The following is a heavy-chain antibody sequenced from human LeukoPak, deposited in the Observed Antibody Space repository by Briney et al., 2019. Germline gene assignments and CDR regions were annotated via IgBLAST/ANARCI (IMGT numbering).Heavy chain of an antibody. V-gene: IGHV3-74*01. J-gene: IGHJ4*02. CDR1: GFTFSSYW. Sequence: GGSLRLFCAASGFTFSSYWMHWVRQAPGKGLVWVSRINSDGSSTSYADSVKGRFTISRDNAKNTLYLQMNSLRAEDAAVYYCARGEVGAAPLDYWGQGTLVTVSS. CDR2: INSDGSST. D-gene: IGHD1-26*01. CDR3: ARGEVGAAPLDY.